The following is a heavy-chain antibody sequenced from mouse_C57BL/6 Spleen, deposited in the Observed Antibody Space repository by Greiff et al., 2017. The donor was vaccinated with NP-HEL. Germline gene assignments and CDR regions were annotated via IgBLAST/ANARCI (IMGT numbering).Heavy chain of an antibody. Sequence: QVQLQQPGAELVKPGASVKLSCKASGYTFTSYWMHWVKQRPGQGLEWIGRIHPSDSYTNYNQKFKGKATLTVDKSSSTAYMQLSSLTAEDSAVYYGAIHGYSIPHYAMDYWGQGTSVTVSS. CDR2: IHPSDSYT. V-gene: IGHV1-74*01. J-gene: IGHJ4*01. CDR3: AIHGYSIPHYAMDY. CDR1: GYTFTSYW. D-gene: IGHD2-5*01.